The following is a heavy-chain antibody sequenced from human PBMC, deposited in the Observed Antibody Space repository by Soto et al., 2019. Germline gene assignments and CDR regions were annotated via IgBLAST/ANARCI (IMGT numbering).Heavy chain of an antibody. V-gene: IGHV3-30*03. D-gene: IGHD2-15*01. J-gene: IGHJ4*02. CDR3: ARSIGGSSYYPPDY. CDR2: LANDGSYQ. Sequence: QVQLVESGGGVVQPGGSLRLSCAASGFTFSGYGMHWVRQSPAEGLEWVAILANDGSYQYYAGSVKGRFTISRDNSKNTLYLQMDSLRPEATAGYYCARSIGGSSYYPPDYWGQGTLVTVSS. CDR1: GFTFSGYG.